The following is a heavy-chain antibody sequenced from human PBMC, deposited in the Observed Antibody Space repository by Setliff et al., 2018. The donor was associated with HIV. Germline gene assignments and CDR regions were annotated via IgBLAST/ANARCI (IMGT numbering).Heavy chain of an antibody. J-gene: IGHJ5*02. Sequence: ASVKVSCKASGYTFTSYDINWVRQATGQGLEWMGWMNPSEGTTSFAQKFQGRVTMTRDTSTSTVYMDLSSLRADDTAVYYCVRGYRSAWNSWFDAWGQGTRVTVSS. CDR3: VRGYRSAWNSWFDA. CDR2: MNPSEGTT. D-gene: IGHD6-19*01. V-gene: IGHV1-8*01. CDR1: GYTFTSYD.